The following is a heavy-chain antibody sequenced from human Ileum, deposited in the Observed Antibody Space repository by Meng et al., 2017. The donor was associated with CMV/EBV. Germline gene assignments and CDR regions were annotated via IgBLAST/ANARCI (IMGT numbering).Heavy chain of an antibody. Sequence: VQLVVSGGGLVQPGGSLRLSCAVSGFTVSDHYMDWVRQAPGKGLEWVGRIRSKSNSYATAYAAAVKGRFTISRDDSKNTAYLQMNSLQIEDTAVYYCTLYGDYFCWGQGTLVTVSS. CDR2: IRSKSNSYAT. V-gene: IGHV3-73*01. CDR3: TLYGDYFC. CDR1: GFTVSDHY. D-gene: IGHD4-17*01. J-gene: IGHJ4*02.